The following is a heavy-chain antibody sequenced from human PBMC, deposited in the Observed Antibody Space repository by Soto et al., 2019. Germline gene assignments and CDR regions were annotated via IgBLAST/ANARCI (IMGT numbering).Heavy chain of an antibody. CDR3: ARGDSTDCSNGVCSFFYNHDMDV. J-gene: IGHJ6*02. D-gene: IGHD2-8*01. V-gene: IGHV1-2*04. Sequence: ASVKVSCKASGYTFTDYYMHWVRQAPGQGLEWLGRINPKSGGTSTAQKFQGWVTMTTDTSISTASMELTRLTSDDTAIYYCARGDSTDCSNGVCSFFYNHDMDVWGQGTTVTVSS. CDR2: INPKSGGT. CDR1: GYTFTDYY.